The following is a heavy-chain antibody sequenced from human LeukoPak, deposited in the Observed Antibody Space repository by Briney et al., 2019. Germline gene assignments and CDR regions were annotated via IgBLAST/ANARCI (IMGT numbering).Heavy chain of an antibody. D-gene: IGHD2-21*02. CDR2: VIPILGIT. CDR1: GGTFNSYT. CDR3: AEGGGDSHNWFDP. V-gene: IGHV1-69*02. Sequence: GASVKVSCNASGGTFNSYTVSWVRQAPGQGLEWMGRVIPILGITNYAQNFQGRVTVTADKSTSTAFMELSSLTSEDTAVYYCAEGGGDSHNWFDPWGQGTLVTVSS. J-gene: IGHJ5*02.